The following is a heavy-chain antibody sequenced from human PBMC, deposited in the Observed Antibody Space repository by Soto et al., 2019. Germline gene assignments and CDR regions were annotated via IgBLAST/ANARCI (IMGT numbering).Heavy chain of an antibody. CDR2: ISAYNGNT. D-gene: IGHD3-9*01. V-gene: IGHV1-18*01. CDR1: GYTFTSYG. J-gene: IGHJ3*02. Sequence: ASVKVSCKASGYTFTSYGISWVRQAPGQGLEWMGWISAYNGNTNYAQKLQGRVTMTTDTSTSTAYMELRSLRSDDTAVYYCGRDFCYENFTGYSPYAFDIRGQGTMVTVSS. CDR3: GRDFCYENFTGYSPYAFDI.